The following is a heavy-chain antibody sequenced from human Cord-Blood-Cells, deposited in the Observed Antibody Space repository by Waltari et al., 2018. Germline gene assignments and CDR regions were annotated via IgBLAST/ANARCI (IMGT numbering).Heavy chain of an antibody. CDR1: GGSISSGDYY. CDR3: ARAGEQLLYYFDY. D-gene: IGHD2-2*01. J-gene: IGHJ4*02. Sequence: QVQLQESGPGLVKPSQTMSLTCTVSGGSISSGDYYWSWIRQPPGTGLGWIGYLYYSGGTYYRPARKSRVTRAVDTSKNQFSLKLSSGTAADTAVYYCARAGEQLLYYFDYWGQGTLVTVSS. CDR2: LYYSGGT. V-gene: IGHV4-30-4*08.